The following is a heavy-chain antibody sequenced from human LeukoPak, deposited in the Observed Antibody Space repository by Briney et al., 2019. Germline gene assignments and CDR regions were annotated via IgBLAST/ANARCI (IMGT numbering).Heavy chain of an antibody. CDR3: ARSITPQTYYYYGMDV. V-gene: IGHV3-74*01. J-gene: IGHJ6*04. D-gene: IGHD3-10*01. Sequence: GGSLRLSCAASGFTFSSYWMHWVRQAPGKGLVWVSRINSDGSSTSYADSVKGRFTISRDNAKNTLYLQMNSLRAEDTAAYYCARSITPQTYYYYGMDVWGKGTTVTVSS. CDR2: INSDGSST. CDR1: GFTFSSYW.